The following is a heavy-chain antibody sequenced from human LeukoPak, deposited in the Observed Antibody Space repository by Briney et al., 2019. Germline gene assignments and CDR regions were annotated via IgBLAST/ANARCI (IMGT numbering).Heavy chain of an antibody. D-gene: IGHD3-22*01. CDR3: ARENYYDSSGTLNWYFDL. CDR1: GGSISSSYW. Sequence: PSETLSLTCAVSGGSISSSYWWSWVRQPPGKGLEWIGYIYYSGSTNYNPSLKSRVTISVDTSKNQFSLKLSSVTAADTAVYYCARENYYDSSGTLNWYFDLWGRGTLVTVSS. J-gene: IGHJ2*01. CDR2: IYYSGST. V-gene: IGHV4-4*02.